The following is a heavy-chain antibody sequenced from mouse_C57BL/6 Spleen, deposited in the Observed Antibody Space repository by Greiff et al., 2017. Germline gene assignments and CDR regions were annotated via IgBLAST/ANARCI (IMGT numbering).Heavy chain of an antibody. D-gene: IGHD2-1*01. CDR1: GYTFTSYW. J-gene: IGHJ3*01. CDR3: ARYGNYGLAY. CDR2: IHPNSGST. Sequence: QVHVKQPGAELVKPGASVKLSCKASGYTFTSYWMHWVKQRPGQGLEWIGMIHPNSGSTNYNEKFKSKATLTVDKSSSTAYMQLSSLTSEDSAVYYCARYGNYGLAYWGQGILVTVSA. V-gene: IGHV1-64*01.